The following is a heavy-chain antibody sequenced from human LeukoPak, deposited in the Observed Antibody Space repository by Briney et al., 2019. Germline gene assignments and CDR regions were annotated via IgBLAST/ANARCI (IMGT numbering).Heavy chain of an antibody. J-gene: IGHJ3*02. Sequence: PRGSLRLSCAASGFTFDDYAMHWVRQAPGKGLEWVSLIRGDGGSTYYADSVKGRFTISRDNSKNSLYLQMNSLRTEDTALYYCAKGMRSGTYFNAFDIWGQGTMVTVSS. CDR2: IRGDGGST. D-gene: IGHD1-14*01. CDR3: AKGMRSGTYFNAFDI. V-gene: IGHV3-43*02. CDR1: GFTFDDYA.